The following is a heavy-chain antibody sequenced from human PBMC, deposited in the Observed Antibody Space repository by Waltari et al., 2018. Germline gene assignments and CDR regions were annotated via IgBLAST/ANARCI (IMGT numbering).Heavy chain of an antibody. Sequence: EVQLVESGGDLVPPGGSLSLSCVNSGFSLSPYWMTWVRQAPGKGLEWVASIKQDGGETLYVDSVKGRFTISRDNAKNSLYLQMNTLRAEDTSLYYCARNSAGGGNTAYRTYDVWGHGTLVTVSS. CDR3: ARNSAGGGNTAYRTYDV. V-gene: IGHV3-7*01. CDR2: IKQDGGET. J-gene: IGHJ3*01. CDR1: GFSLSPYW. D-gene: IGHD2-15*01.